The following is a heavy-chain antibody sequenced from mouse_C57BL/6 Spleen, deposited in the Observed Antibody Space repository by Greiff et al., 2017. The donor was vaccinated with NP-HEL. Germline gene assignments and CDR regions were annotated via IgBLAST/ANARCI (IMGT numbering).Heavy chain of an antibody. CDR2: IYPSDSET. Sequence: QVQLQQPGAELVRPGSSVKLSCKASGYTFTSYWMDWVKQRPGQGLEWIGNIYPSDSETHYNQKFKDKATLTVDKSSSTAYMQLSSLTSEDSAVYYCARGYYGSSIDYWGQGTTLTVSS. CDR3: ARGYYGSSIDY. J-gene: IGHJ2*01. V-gene: IGHV1-61*01. D-gene: IGHD1-1*01. CDR1: GYTFTSYW.